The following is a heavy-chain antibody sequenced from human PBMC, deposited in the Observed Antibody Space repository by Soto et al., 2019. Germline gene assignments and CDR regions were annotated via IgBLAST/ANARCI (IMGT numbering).Heavy chain of an antibody. CDR3: ARERTGSFSSGNFSFDY. V-gene: IGHV4-30-4*01. CDR1: GGSISSDYSY. CDR2: ISYSGTT. D-gene: IGHD3-10*01. J-gene: IGHJ4*02. Sequence: PSETLSLTCTVSGGSISSDYSYWGWIRQPPGKGLEWIGYISYSGTTYYNPSLKSRVIISVDTSKNQFSLKVTSVTAADTAVYYCARERTGSFSSGNFSFDYWGQGTVVSVSS.